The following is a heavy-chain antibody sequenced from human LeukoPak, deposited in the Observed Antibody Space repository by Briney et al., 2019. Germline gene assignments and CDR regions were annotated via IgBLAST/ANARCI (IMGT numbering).Heavy chain of an antibody. CDR1: GCTFTSYD. J-gene: IGHJ3*02. Sequence: ASVKVSCKASGCTFTSYDMHWVRQAPGQGLEWMGIINPSGGSTSYAQKFQGRVTMTRDTSTSTVYMELSSLRSEDTAVYYCAREGESIVLMVYAHPHAAFDIWGQGTVVTVSS. CDR3: AREGESIVLMVYAHPHAAFDI. V-gene: IGHV1-46*01. CDR2: INPSGGST. D-gene: IGHD2-8*01.